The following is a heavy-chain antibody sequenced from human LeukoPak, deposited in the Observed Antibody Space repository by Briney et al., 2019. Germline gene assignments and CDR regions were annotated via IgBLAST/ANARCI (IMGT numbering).Heavy chain of an antibody. Sequence: GGSLRLSCAASGFTFSSSAISWVRQAPGKGLEWVSAISGSGGSTYYADSVKGRFTISRDNSKNTLYLQMNSLRAEDTAVYYCARDLGSSGWYGEDYWGQGTLVTVSS. CDR1: GFTFSSSA. D-gene: IGHD6-19*01. J-gene: IGHJ4*02. V-gene: IGHV3-23*01. CDR2: ISGSGGST. CDR3: ARDLGSSGWYGEDY.